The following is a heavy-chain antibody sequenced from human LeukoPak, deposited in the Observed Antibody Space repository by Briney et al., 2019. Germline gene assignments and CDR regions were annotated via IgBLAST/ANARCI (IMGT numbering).Heavy chain of an antibody. D-gene: IGHD5-12*01. V-gene: IGHV3-7*01. J-gene: IGHJ4*02. CDR1: GFTFSSYW. CDR3: ARRGNRDGYNF. CDR2: IKQDGSEK. Sequence: PGGSLRLSCAASGFTFSSYWMSWVRQAPGKGLEWVANIKQDGSEKYYYVDSVKGRFTISRDNAKNSLYLQMNSLRAEDTAVYYCARRGNRDGYNFWGQGTLVTVSS.